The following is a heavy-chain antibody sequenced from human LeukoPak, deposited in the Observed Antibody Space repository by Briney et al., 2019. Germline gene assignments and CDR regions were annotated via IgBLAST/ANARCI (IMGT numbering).Heavy chain of an antibody. CDR1: GFTFSTYA. V-gene: IGHV3-23*01. J-gene: IGHJ4*02. D-gene: IGHD3-10*01. CDR2: ISGSGDST. Sequence: PGGSLRLSCAVSGFTFSTYAVNWVRQAPGKGLEWVSTISGSGDSTYYADSVKGRFTISRDNSKDTLYLQMNSLRAEDTAVYYCAKARAYYYGSGSYHFWGQGTLVTVSS. CDR3: AKARAYYYGSGSYHF.